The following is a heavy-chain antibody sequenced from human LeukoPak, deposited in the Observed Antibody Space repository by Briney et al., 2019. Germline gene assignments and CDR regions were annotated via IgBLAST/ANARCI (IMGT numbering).Heavy chain of an antibody. D-gene: IGHD1-26*01. V-gene: IGHV3-21*01. CDR3: ARDRGIVGATYVLDY. Sequence: PGGSLRLSCAASGFTFSSYSMNWVRQAPGKGLEWVSSISSSSSYIYYADSVKGRFTISRDNAKNSLYLQMNSLRAEDTAVYYCARDRGIVGATYVLDYWGQGTLVTVSS. J-gene: IGHJ4*02. CDR1: GFTFSSYS. CDR2: ISSSSSYI.